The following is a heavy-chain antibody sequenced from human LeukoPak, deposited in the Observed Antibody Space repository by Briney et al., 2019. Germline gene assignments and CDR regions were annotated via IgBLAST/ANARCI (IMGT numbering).Heavy chain of an antibody. V-gene: IGHV3-21*04. D-gene: IGHD5-12*01. CDR2: ISSSSSYI. Sequence: PGGPLRLSCAASGFTFSSYSMNWVRQAPGKGLEWVSSISSSSSYIYYADSVKGRFTISRDNAKNSLYLQMSSLRAEDTAVYYCAKNSDYRFDSWGQGTLVTVSS. CDR1: GFTFSSYS. CDR3: AKNSDYRFDS. J-gene: IGHJ4*02.